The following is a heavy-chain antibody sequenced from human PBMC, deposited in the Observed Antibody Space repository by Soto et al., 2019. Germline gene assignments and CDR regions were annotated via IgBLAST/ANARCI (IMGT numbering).Heavy chain of an antibody. D-gene: IGHD6-19*01. CDR1: GGTFSSYA. V-gene: IGHV1-69*13. Sequence: GASVKVSCKASGGTFSSYAISWVRQAPGQGLEWMGGIIPIFGTANYAQKFQGRVTITADESTSTAYMELSSLRSEDTAVYYCARDRVAVAGTEGDAFDIWGQGTMVTVSS. CDR2: IIPIFGTA. CDR3: ARDRVAVAGTEGDAFDI. J-gene: IGHJ3*02.